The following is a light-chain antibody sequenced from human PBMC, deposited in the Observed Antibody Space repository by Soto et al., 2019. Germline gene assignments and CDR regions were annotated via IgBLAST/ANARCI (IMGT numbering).Light chain of an antibody. J-gene: IGKJ4*01. CDR1: QSVSSY. V-gene: IGKV3-11*01. Sequence: EIVLTQSPATLSLSPGERATLSCRASQSVSSYLVWFQQKPGQAPRLLIYDASTRASGIPARFSGSGSGTDFTLTISSLEPEDFAVYYCQQRVDWPLTFGGGTKVHIK. CDR3: QQRVDWPLT. CDR2: DAS.